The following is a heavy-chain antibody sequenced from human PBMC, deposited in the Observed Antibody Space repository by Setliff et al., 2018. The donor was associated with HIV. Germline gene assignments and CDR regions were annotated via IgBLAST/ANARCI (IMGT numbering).Heavy chain of an antibody. J-gene: IGHJ4*02. V-gene: IGHV3-23*01. CDR2: IGGSGVNT. CDR3: VRVARDWELDS. D-gene: IGHD2-21*02. CDR1: GFTFSTYA. Sequence: PGGSLRLSCATSGFTFSTYAMNWVRQAPGKGLEWVSVIGGSGVNTYYADSVKGRFTISRDNAKNSLDLQMDSLRAEDTATYYCVRVARDWELDSWGQGTLVTVPQ.